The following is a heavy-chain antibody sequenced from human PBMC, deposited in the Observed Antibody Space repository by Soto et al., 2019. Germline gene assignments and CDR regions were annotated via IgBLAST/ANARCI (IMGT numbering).Heavy chain of an antibody. CDR3: ARDSSNYFDY. Sequence: VGSLRLSCAASGFTFSSYAMHWVRQAPGKGLEWVAVISYDGSNKYYADSVKGRFTISRDNSKNTLYLQMNSLRAEDTAVYYCARDSSNYFDYWGQGTLVTVSS. CDR2: ISYDGSNK. CDR1: GFTFSSYA. D-gene: IGHD6-13*01. V-gene: IGHV3-30-3*01. J-gene: IGHJ4*02.